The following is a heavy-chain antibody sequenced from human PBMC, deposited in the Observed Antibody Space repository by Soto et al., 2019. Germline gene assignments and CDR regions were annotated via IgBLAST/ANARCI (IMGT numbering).Heavy chain of an antibody. Sequence: SETLSLTCAVSGYSISSGHYWGWIRQPPGKGLEWIGSIYHSGSTYYNPSLKSRVTISVDTSKNQFSLKLSSVTAADTAVYYCAGTKDPFDYWGQGTLVTVSS. CDR3: AGTKDPFDY. D-gene: IGHD2-8*01. V-gene: IGHV4-38-2*01. J-gene: IGHJ4*02. CDR1: GYSISSGHY. CDR2: IYHSGST.